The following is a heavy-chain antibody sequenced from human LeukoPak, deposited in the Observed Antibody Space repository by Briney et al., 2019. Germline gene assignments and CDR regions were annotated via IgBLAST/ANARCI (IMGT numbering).Heavy chain of an antibody. D-gene: IGHD3-22*01. CDR1: GFTFDDYA. V-gene: IGHV3-9*01. CDR2: ISWNSGSI. Sequence: GGSLRLSCAASGFTFDDYAMHWVRQAPGKGLEWFSGISWNSGSIGYADSVKGRFTISRDNAKNSLYLQMNSLRAEDTALYYCAKDHYYDSSGYFSPLDYWGQGTLVTVSS. J-gene: IGHJ4*02. CDR3: AKDHYYDSSGYFSPLDY.